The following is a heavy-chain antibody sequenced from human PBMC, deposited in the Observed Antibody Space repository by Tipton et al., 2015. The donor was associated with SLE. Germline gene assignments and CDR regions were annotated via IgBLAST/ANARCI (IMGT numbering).Heavy chain of an antibody. V-gene: IGHV4-59*12. CDR2: ISNSGST. CDR3: ARDRGIPVGNFMVV. Sequence: TLSLTCTVSGGSISTYYWIWIRQPPGKGLEWVGYISNSGSTSYNPSLKSRVSTSVDTSKNQFSLRLSSVTAADTAVYYCARDRGIPVGNFMVVLGKGTAVTLSS. D-gene: IGHD2/OR15-2a*01. CDR1: GGSISTYY. J-gene: IGHJ6*03.